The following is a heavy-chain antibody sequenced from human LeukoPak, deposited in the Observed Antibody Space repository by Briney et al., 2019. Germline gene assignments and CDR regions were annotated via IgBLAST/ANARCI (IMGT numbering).Heavy chain of an antibody. J-gene: IGHJ5*02. CDR3: GGGGGNSGSATDR. Sequence: SETLSLTCTVSGGSISSYYWSWIRQPPGKGLEWIGYIYYSGTTNYNPSLKSRVTISVDTSNNQFSLKLSSVTAADTAVYYCGGGGGNSGSATDRWGQGTLVTVSS. CDR1: GGSISSYY. V-gene: IGHV4-59*12. CDR2: IYYSGTT. D-gene: IGHD5-12*01.